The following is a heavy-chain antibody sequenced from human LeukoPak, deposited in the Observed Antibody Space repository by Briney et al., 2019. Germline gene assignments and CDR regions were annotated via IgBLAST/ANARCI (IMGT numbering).Heavy chain of an antibody. D-gene: IGHD2-15*01. CDR1: GGSINSYY. J-gene: IGHJ4*02. CDR2: IYTSGRI. CDR3: ARDLGGGSPG. Sequence: PSETLSLTCTVSGGSINSYYWSWIRQPAGKGLEWLGPIYTSGRINYNSSLKSRLTISVDTSKNQFSLELRSVTAADTAVYYCARDLGGGSPGWGQGTPATVSS. V-gene: IGHV4-4*07.